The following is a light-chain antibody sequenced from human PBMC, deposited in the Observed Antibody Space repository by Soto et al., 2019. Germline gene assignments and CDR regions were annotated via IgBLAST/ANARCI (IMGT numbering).Light chain of an antibody. CDR3: GTWDDRLDGNYV. V-gene: IGLV1-51*01. CDR2: DND. CDR1: SSNIGDNY. Sequence: QSVLTQPPSVSAAPGQQVTISCSGSSSNIGDNYVSWYQHLPGTAPKLVVYDNDRRPSGIPGRFSGSKSGTSATLVITGLQTGDEADYYCGTWDDRLDGNYVFRTGTKLTVL. J-gene: IGLJ1*01.